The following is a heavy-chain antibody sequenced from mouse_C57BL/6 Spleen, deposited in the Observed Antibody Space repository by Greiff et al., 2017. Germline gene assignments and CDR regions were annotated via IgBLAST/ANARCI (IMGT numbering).Heavy chain of an antibody. CDR3: VRHTGLGYAMDY. D-gene: IGHD4-1*01. J-gene: IGHJ4*01. V-gene: IGHV10-1*01. CDR2: IRSKSNNYAT. CDR1: GFSFNTYA. Sequence: VQLKESGGGLVQPKGSLKLSCAASGFSFNTYAMNWVRQAPGKGLEWVARIRSKSNNYATYYADSVKDRFTISRDDSESMLYLQMNNLKTEDTAMYYCVRHTGLGYAMDYWGQGTSVTVAS.